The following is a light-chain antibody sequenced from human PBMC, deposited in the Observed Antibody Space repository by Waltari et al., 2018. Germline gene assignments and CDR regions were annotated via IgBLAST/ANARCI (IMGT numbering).Light chain of an antibody. J-gene: IGLJ3*02. CDR2: DVS. CDR3: NSYTSTTTPV. V-gene: IGLV2-14*03. Sequence: QSALTQPASVSGSLGQSITISFTGTISYIGGYNFVSWYQQHPGLAPKLISYDVSNRPSGVSDRFSGSKSGNTASLTISGLQAEDAADYYCNSYTSTTTPVFGGGTKVTVL. CDR1: ISYIGGYNF.